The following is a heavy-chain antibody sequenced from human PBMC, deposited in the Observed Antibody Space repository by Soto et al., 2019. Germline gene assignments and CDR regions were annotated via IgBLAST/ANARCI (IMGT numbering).Heavy chain of an antibody. V-gene: IGHV3-74*01. CDR3: ARDSGSYADY. CDR2: INSGGSST. CDR1: GFTFSSYW. J-gene: IGHJ4*02. Sequence: EVQLVESGGGLVQPGGSLRLSCAASGFTFSSYWMHWVRQAPGKGLVWVSRINSGGSSTDYADSVKGRFTISRDNAKNTLYPQMTSLRAEDTAVYYCARDSGSYADYWGQGTLVTVSS. D-gene: IGHD1-26*01.